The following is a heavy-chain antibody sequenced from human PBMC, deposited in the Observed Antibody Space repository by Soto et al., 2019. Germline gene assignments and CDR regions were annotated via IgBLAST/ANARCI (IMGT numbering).Heavy chain of an antibody. Sequence: ASVKVSCKTSGYTFSDYHIHWVRQAPGQGLEWMGRMIPTDGSTMYAQKFQGRVTLTRDTSTSTAYMELTSLRFEDTAFYYCARDSYGSDYWGQGTQVTV. V-gene: IGHV1-46*03. D-gene: IGHD3-10*01. CDR2: MIPTDGST. CDR3: ARDSYGSDY. J-gene: IGHJ4*02. CDR1: GYTFSDYH.